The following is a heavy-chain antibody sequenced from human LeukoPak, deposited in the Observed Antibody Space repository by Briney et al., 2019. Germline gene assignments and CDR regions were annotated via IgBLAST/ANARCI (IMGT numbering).Heavy chain of an antibody. CDR1: GGSINSYY. D-gene: IGHD3-16*01. Sequence: PSETLSLTCTVSGGSINSYYCTWIRQPPGKGLEWIGYIYNSGSTNYNPSLKSRVTISVDTSKNQFSLKLSSVTAADTAVYYCATVITGLAYYYYYMDVWGKGTTVTVSS. CDR3: ATVITGLAYYYYYMDV. CDR2: IYNSGST. V-gene: IGHV4-59*12. J-gene: IGHJ6*03.